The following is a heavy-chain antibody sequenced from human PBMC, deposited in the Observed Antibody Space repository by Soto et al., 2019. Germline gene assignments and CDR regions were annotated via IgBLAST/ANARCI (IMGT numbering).Heavy chain of an antibody. J-gene: IGHJ4*02. CDR2: IYYSGST. Sequence: QLQLQESGPGLVKPSETLSLTCTVSGGSISSSSYYWGWIRQPPGKGLEWIGSIYYSGSTYYNPSLKSRVTISVDTSKNQFSLKLSSVTAADTAVYYCARLYYDSSGYDDYWGQGTLVTVSS. CDR3: ARLYYDSSGYDDY. D-gene: IGHD3-22*01. V-gene: IGHV4-39*01. CDR1: GGSISSSSYY.